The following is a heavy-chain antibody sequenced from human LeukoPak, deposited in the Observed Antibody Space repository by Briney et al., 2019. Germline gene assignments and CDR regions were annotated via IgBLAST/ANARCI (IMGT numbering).Heavy chain of an antibody. D-gene: IGHD3-22*01. CDR2: INPNSGGT. Sequence: GESLKISCKGSGYSFTGYYMHWVRQAPGQGLQWMAWINPNSGGTNYAQNFQGRVTMTRDTSISTAYMELSRLRSDDTAVYYCARARWGYYDRGTSDIWGQGTLVTVSS. V-gene: IGHV1-2*02. CDR3: ARARWGYYDRGTSDI. CDR1: GYSFTGYY. J-gene: IGHJ3*02.